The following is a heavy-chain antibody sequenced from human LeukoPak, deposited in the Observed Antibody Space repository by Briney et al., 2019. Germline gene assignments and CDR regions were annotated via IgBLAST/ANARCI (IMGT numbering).Heavy chain of an antibody. Sequence: GESLKISCKGSGYSFNNYWIGWVRQMPGKGLEWMGFIYPGDSDTRYSPSFQGQVTISADKSISTAYLQWSSLKASDTAMYYCARLLFESSSWGYYYMDVWGKGTTVTVSS. CDR3: ARLLFESSSWGYYYMDV. J-gene: IGHJ6*03. CDR1: GYSFNNYW. D-gene: IGHD6-13*01. V-gene: IGHV5-51*01. CDR2: IYPGDSDT.